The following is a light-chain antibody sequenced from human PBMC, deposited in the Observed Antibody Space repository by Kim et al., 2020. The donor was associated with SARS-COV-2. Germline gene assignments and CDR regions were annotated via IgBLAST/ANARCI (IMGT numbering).Light chain of an antibody. CDR2: GAS. CDR1: QSVSSTH. CDR3: QQYETSPIT. V-gene: IGKV3-20*01. Sequence: EIVLTQSPGTLSLSPGERATLSCRASQSVSSTHLAWYHHKSGQAPRLLIYGASSRATGVPDRFSGSGSGTDFTLTISRLEPEDFAVFYCQQYETSPITFGPGTKLEIK. J-gene: IGKJ3*01.